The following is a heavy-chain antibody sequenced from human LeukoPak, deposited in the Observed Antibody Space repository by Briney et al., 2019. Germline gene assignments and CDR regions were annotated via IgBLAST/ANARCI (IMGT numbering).Heavy chain of an antibody. V-gene: IGHV5-51*01. D-gene: IGHD3-16*02. CDR3: ARGGIMITFGGVINPPSLDY. CDR1: GYSFTNSF. Sequence: GESLKISCKGSGYSFTNSFIGWVRQMPGKGLEWMGIIFPDSDTRYSPSFQGQVTISADKSNSTAYLQWSSLKASDTAMYYCARGGIMITFGGVINPPSLDYWGQGTLVTVSS. CDR2: IFPDSDT. J-gene: IGHJ4*02.